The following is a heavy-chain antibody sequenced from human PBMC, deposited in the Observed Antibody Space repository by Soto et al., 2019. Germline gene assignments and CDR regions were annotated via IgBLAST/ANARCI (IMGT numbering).Heavy chain of an antibody. Sequence: QVQLVQSGAEVKKPGSSVKVSCKASGGTFSSYAISWVRQAPGQGLEWMGGIIPIFGTANYAQKFQGRVTIPADESTSTAYMELGSLRSEDTAVYYCAISGGYGGNGWSDYWGQGTLVTVSS. CDR1: GGTFSSYA. J-gene: IGHJ4*02. D-gene: IGHD2-15*01. CDR3: AISGGYGGNGWSDY. V-gene: IGHV1-69*12. CDR2: IIPIFGTA.